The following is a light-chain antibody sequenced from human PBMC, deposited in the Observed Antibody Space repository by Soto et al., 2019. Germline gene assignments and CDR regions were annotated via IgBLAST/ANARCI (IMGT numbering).Light chain of an antibody. V-gene: IGKV1-17*03. Sequence: DIQMTQSPSAMSASVGDRVTITCRASQGISNHLVWFQQRPGKVPKRLIYDASSLQTGVPSRFSGSGFGTDFTLTISSLQPEDFATYYCLQHTNFPLTFGQGTRLEAK. J-gene: IGKJ5*01. CDR3: LQHTNFPLT. CDR1: QGISNH. CDR2: DAS.